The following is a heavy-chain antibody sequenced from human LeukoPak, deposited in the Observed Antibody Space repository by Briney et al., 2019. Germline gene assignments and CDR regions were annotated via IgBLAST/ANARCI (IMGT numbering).Heavy chain of an antibody. V-gene: IGHV3-23*01. J-gene: IGHJ4*02. D-gene: IGHD4-11*01. CDR2: ISGSGDTK. Sequence: PGGSLRLSCVASGFTFSNYGMTWVRQAPGKGLEWVSTISGSGDTKYYADSVKGRITISRDNSENTLSLQIYSLKAEDTAVYYCAKGMTTLTTRSDYWGQGTLVTVSS. CDR3: AKGMTTLTTRSDY. CDR1: GFTFSNYG.